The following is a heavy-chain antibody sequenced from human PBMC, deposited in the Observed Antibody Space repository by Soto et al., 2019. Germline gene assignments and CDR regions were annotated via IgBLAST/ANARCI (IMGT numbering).Heavy chain of an antibody. V-gene: IGHV1-2*02. J-gene: IGHJ6*02. CDR1: GYSFSDYY. D-gene: IGHD3-22*01. Sequence: GASVKVSCKASGYSFSDYYLHWVRQAPGQGLEWMGWINPNSGGTNYAQKFQGRVTMTRDTSISTAYMELSSLTSDDTAMYYCARGPHDSSGYYWNYYYYGMDVWGQGTTVTVSS. CDR2: INPNSGGT. CDR3: ARGPHDSSGYYWNYYYYGMDV.